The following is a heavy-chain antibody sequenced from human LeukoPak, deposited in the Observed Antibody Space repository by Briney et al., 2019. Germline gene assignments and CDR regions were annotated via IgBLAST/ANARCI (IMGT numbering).Heavy chain of an antibody. Sequence: SETLSLTCTVSGGSISSSSYYWGWIRQPPGKGLEWIGSIYYSGSTYYNPSLKSRVTISVDTSKNQFSLKLGSVTAADTAVYYCARHEIAGDYWGQGTLVTVSS. CDR1: GGSISSSSYY. D-gene: IGHD6-13*01. CDR2: IYYSGST. V-gene: IGHV4-39*01. J-gene: IGHJ4*02. CDR3: ARHEIAGDY.